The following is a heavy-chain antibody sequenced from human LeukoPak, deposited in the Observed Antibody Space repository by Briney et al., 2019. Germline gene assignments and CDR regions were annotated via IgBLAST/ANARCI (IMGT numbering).Heavy chain of an antibody. V-gene: IGHV1-18*01. CDR3: ARERGYCNGGSCSTPLGGMDV. CDR1: GYTFTSYG. J-gene: IGHJ6*02. Sequence: ASVKVSCKASGYTFTSYGISWVRQAPGQGLEWMGWVSAYNGNTNYAQRLQGRVTMTTATSTSTAYMELRSLRSDDTAVYYCARERGYCNGGSCSTPLGGMDVWGQGTTVTVSS. D-gene: IGHD2-15*01. CDR2: VSAYNGNT.